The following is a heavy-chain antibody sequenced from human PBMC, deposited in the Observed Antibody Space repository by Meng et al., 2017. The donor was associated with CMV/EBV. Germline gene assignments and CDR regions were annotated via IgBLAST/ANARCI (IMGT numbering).Heavy chain of an antibody. Sequence: ASVKVSCKASAYSFSSYDINWVRQAPGQGLEWMGWMNPNNGNTGYAQKFQGRFTITWNTSISTAYMELSSLRSADTAIYYCASHQQFCSGGSCYSLGYYYGMDVWGQGTTVTVSS. D-gene: IGHD2-15*01. CDR1: AYSFSSYD. CDR3: ASHQQFCSGGSCYSLGYYYGMDV. V-gene: IGHV1-8*01. CDR2: MNPNNGNT. J-gene: IGHJ6*02.